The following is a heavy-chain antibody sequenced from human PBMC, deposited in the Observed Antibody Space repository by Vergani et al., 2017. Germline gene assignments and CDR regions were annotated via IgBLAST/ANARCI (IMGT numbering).Heavy chain of an antibody. Sequence: QVNLQESGPGLVKPSETLSLTCAVSGDSISSGNNWGWIRQPPGKGLEWISSVSHSGDTYFNPSLKSRVTMSVDTSKNQFSLKLSSVTAADTAVYYCAREYSSSVGFLAYWGQGTLVTVSS. D-gene: IGHD6-6*01. CDR3: AREYSSSVGFLAY. V-gene: IGHV4-38-2*02. CDR1: GDSISSGNN. J-gene: IGHJ4*02. CDR2: VSHSGDT.